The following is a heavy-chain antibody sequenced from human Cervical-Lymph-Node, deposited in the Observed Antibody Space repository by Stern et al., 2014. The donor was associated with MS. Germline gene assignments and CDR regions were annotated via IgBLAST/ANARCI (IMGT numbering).Heavy chain of an antibody. CDR1: GGTFSNS. Sequence: VQLVESGAEIVKPESSVKVSCKASGGTFSNSISWVRQAPGGGLEWMGNIIPVFGTTNYAKSFQDRITITADESTTTAYVDLSSLTPADTAVYYCAREKAAADGFDYWGQGTLVTVSS. J-gene: IGHJ4*02. D-gene: IGHD6-13*01. CDR3: AREKAAADGFDY. CDR2: IIPVFGTT. V-gene: IGHV1-69*18.